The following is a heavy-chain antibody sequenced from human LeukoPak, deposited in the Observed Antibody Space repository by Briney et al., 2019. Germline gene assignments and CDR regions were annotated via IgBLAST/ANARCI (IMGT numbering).Heavy chain of an antibody. CDR2: ISSSSSTI. Sequence: GGSLRLSCAAPGFTFSSYSMNWVRQAPGKGLEWVSYISSSSSTIYYADSVKGRFTISRDNAKNSLYLQMNSLRAEDTAVYYCARDSLIKGNDYWGQGTLVTVSS. CDR3: ARDSLIKGNDY. D-gene: IGHD3-16*01. CDR1: GFTFSSYS. J-gene: IGHJ4*02. V-gene: IGHV3-48*04.